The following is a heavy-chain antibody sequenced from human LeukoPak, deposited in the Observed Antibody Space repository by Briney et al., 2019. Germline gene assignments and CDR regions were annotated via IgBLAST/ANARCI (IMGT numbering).Heavy chain of an antibody. D-gene: IGHD4-17*01. J-gene: IGHJ4*02. CDR2: ISRSGSTK. Sequence: GGSLRLSCAASGFTFSDYNMRWIRQAPGKGLEWVSSISRSGSTKYYADSVKGRFTISRDNAKNSLFLQMNSLRAEDTAVYYCARVMTTVIKAFDYWGQGTLVTVSS. CDR3: ARVMTTVIKAFDY. V-gene: IGHV3-11*01. CDR1: GFTFSDYN.